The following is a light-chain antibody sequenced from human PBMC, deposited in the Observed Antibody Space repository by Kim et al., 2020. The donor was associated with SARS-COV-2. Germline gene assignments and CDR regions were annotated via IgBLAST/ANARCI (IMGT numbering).Light chain of an antibody. CDR3: QQYNNWPLS. CDR1: QSVSSN. J-gene: IGKJ4*01. V-gene: IGKV3-15*01. Sequence: SVSPGERATLSCRASQSVSSNLAWYQQKPGQAPRLLIYGASTRATGIPVRFSGSGSGTEFTLTISSLQSEDFAVYYCQQYNNWPLSFGGGTKLEIK. CDR2: GAS.